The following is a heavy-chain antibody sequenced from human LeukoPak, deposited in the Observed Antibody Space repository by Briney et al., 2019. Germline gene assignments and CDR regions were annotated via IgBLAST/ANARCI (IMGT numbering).Heavy chain of an antibody. Sequence: GGSLRLSCAVSGFTFSDYSMNWVRQAPGKGLEWVSSISSSSAYIYYADSVKGRLTISRDNAKNSVYLQMTSLRVEDTATYYCARGSSTSFDTTGYWGQGTPVTVSS. CDR3: ARGSSTSFDTTGY. CDR2: ISSSSAYI. J-gene: IGHJ4*02. V-gene: IGHV3-21*01. CDR1: GFTFSDYS. D-gene: IGHD2/OR15-2a*01.